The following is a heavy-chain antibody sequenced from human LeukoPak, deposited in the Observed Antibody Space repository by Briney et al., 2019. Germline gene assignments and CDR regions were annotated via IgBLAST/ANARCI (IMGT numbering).Heavy chain of an antibody. V-gene: IGHV4-61*01. Sequence: PSETLSLTRTVSGGSVSSGSYYWSWIRQPPGQGLEWIGYIYYSGSTKYNPSLKSRVTMSVDTSKNQFSLKVTSVTAADTAVYYCTRTNYGDYNWFDPWGQGTLVTVSS. CDR3: TRTNYGDYNWFDP. CDR1: GGSVSSGSYY. CDR2: IYYSGST. D-gene: IGHD4-17*01. J-gene: IGHJ5*02.